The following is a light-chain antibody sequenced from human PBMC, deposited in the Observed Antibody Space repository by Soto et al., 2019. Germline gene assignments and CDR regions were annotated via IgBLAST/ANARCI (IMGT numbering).Light chain of an antibody. J-gene: IGKJ3*01. CDR3: HKYSSVPV. CDR1: QGIRNF. CDR2: AAS. Sequence: DIQMTQSPASLSASVGDRVTITCRASQGIRNFVAWYQQKPGKAPKLLIYAASTLQSGVPSRFSGSGSGTDFTLTINSLQPEDVATYYCHKYSSVPVFGPGTKVEIK. V-gene: IGKV1-27*01.